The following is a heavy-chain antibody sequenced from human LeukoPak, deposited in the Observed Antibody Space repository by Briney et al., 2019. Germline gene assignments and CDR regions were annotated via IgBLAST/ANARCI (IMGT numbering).Heavy chain of an antibody. CDR3: ARPQNSGAIMSFLIDS. D-gene: IGHD4/OR15-4a*01. CDR1: GFTFSSCG. J-gene: IGHJ4*02. CDR2: ISNDGSNQ. V-gene: IGHV3-30-3*01. Sequence: GTSLRLSCAVSGFTFSSCGMHWVRQAPGKGLEWVAVISNDGSNQIYGDSVKGRFTISRDNSKNTLYLRMNSLRAEDTAVYYCARPQNSGAIMSFLIDSWGQGTLVTVSS.